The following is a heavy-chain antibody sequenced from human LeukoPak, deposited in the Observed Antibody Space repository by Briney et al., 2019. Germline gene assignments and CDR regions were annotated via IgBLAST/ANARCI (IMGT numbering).Heavy chain of an antibody. V-gene: IGHV4-34*01. CDR1: GGSFSGYY. CDR2: INHSGST. CDR3: ARGAEGYYFDY. J-gene: IGHJ4*02. Sequence: SETLSLTCAVYGGSFSGYYWSWVRQPPGKGLEWIGEINHSGSTNYNPSLKGRVTISVDTSKNQFSLKLSSVTAADTAVYYCARGAEGYYFDYWGQGTLVTASS.